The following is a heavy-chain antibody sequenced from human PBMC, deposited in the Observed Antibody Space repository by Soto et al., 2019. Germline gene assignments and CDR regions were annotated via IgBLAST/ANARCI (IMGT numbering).Heavy chain of an antibody. D-gene: IGHD1-26*01. J-gene: IGHJ5*02. Sequence: EVQLVESGGGLVQPGGSLRLSCAASGFTFSSYSMNWVRQAPGKGLAWVSYISSSSSTIYYADSVKGLFPISRDNAKNSLYLQMNSLGDEDTAVYYCAREGGNLSWFDPWGQGTLVTVSS. CDR2: ISSSSSTI. V-gene: IGHV3-48*02. CDR1: GFTFSSYS. CDR3: AREGGNLSWFDP.